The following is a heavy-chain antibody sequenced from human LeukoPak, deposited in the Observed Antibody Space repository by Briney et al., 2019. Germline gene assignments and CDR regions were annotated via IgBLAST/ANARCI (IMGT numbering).Heavy chain of an antibody. D-gene: IGHD3-22*01. CDR3: ARDQNYFDTTTYYGPDY. Sequence: GASVKVSCKASGYSFTGYYIHWVRQAPGQGLEWMGWINPNSGATNYAQKFQDRVTMTRDTPISTAYMELRRLRSDDTAVHLCARDQNYFDTTTYYGPDYWGQGTLVTVSS. CDR1: GYSFTGYY. CDR2: INPNSGAT. V-gene: IGHV1-2*02. J-gene: IGHJ4*02.